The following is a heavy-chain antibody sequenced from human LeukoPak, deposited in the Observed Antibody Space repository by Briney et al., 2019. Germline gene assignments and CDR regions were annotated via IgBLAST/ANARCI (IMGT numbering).Heavy chain of an antibody. Sequence: PSETLSLTCTVSGGSISSYYWSWLRQPAGKGREGVGRIYTSGSTNYNPSLKSRVTMSVDTSKTQFSLKLSSVTAADTAVYYCARAWLERGEFDYWGQGTLVTVSS. CDR3: ARAWLERGEFDY. V-gene: IGHV4-4*07. J-gene: IGHJ4*02. D-gene: IGHD5-24*01. CDR2: IYTSGST. CDR1: GGSISSYY.